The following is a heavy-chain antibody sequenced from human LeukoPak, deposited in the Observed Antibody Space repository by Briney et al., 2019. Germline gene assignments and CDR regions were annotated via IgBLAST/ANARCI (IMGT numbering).Heavy chain of an antibody. CDR2: VSYDGTSK. V-gene: IGHV3-30*18. CDR1: GFTFSSYG. J-gene: IGHJ4*02. CDR3: ANPVTLVGGYSDF. D-gene: IGHD3-22*01. Sequence: GSLRLSCAASGFTFSSYGMHWVRQAPGKGLEWVAAVSYDGTSKYYADSVKGRFTISRDNSKNTLYLQMNSPRAEDTAVYYCANPVTLVGGYSDFWGQGTLVTVSS.